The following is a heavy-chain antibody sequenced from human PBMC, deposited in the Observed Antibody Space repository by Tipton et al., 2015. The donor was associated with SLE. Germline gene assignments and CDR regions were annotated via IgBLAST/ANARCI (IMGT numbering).Heavy chain of an antibody. J-gene: IGHJ4*02. CDR3: ASTFATGY. D-gene: IGHD1-1*01. CDR2: VSSDATTT. CDR1: GFAFSTHR. V-gene: IGHV3-74*01. Sequence: GSLRLSCVASGFAFSTHRIHWVRQAPGKGLVWVSSVSSDATTTTYADSVKGRFTTSRDNAKNTVYLQMSSLRAEDTAVYYCASTFATGYWGQGMLVTVSS.